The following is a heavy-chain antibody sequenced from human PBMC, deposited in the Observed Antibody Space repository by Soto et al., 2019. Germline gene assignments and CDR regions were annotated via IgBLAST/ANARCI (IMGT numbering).Heavy chain of an antibody. J-gene: IGHJ5*02. Sequence: PSETLSLTCAVHGGSFSASHWSWTWIRQPPGKGLEWIGEINHGGGTNFNSSLKSRVTMSLDTSKNQFSLKLSSVTAADTAVYYCARESPSRHYYGSGSYSWGQGTPVTVSS. CDR3: ARESPSRHYYGSGSYS. CDR1: GGSFSASH. CDR2: INHGGGT. V-gene: IGHV4-34*01. D-gene: IGHD3-10*01.